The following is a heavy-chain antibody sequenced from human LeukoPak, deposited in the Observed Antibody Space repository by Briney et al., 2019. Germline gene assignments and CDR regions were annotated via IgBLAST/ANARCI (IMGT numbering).Heavy chain of an antibody. CDR3: ARDWGWLRPFDY. V-gene: IGHV3-30-3*01. Sequence: GGSLRLSCTASGFTFGDYAVHWVRQAPGKGLEWVAVISYDGSNKYYADSLEGRFTISRDNSKNTLYLQMNSLRAEDTAVYYCARDWGWLRPFDYWGQGTLVTVSS. J-gene: IGHJ4*02. CDR1: GFTFGDYA. CDR2: ISYDGSNK. D-gene: IGHD5-12*01.